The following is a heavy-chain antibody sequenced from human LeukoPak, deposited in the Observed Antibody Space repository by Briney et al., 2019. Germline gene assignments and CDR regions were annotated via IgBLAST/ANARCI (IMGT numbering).Heavy chain of an antibody. D-gene: IGHD3-9*01. CDR3: ARSRILTGYSRPNYYYYGMDV. J-gene: IGHJ6*02. V-gene: IGHV1-69*05. CDR2: IIPIFGTA. CDR1: GGTFSSYA. Sequence: SVKVSCKASGGTFSSYAISWVRQAPGQGLEWMGGIIPIFGTANYAQKFQGRVTITTDESTSTAYMELSSLRSEDTAVYYCARSRILTGYSRPNYYYYGMDVWGQGTTVTVSS.